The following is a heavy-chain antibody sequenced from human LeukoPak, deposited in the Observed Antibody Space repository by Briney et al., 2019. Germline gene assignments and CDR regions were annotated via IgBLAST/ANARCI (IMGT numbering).Heavy chain of an antibody. V-gene: IGHV4-39*07. CDR2: IYYSGST. J-gene: IGHJ4*02. Sequence: SETLSLTCTVSGGSITGSSYYWGWIRQPPGKGLEWIGSIYYSGSTYYNPSLKSRVTISVDTSKNQFSLRLDSVTAADTAFYYCAVCSGWYNPVDYWGQGTLVTVSS. D-gene: IGHD6-19*01. CDR1: GGSITGSSYY. CDR3: AVCSGWYNPVDY.